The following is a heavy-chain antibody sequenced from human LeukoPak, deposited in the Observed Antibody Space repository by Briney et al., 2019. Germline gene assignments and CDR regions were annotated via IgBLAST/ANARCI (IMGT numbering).Heavy chain of an antibody. J-gene: IGHJ4*02. D-gene: IGHD1-1*01. V-gene: IGHV3-7*04. Sequence: GGSLRLSCAASGFTFSTYWMTWVRQAPGKGPEWVANIKENGSATYYVDSVKGRFTISRDNAKKSLYLQMNSLRAEDTAVYYCARDSPGYLAYDSWGQGTLVTVSS. CDR1: GFTFSTYW. CDR3: ARDSPGYLAYDS. CDR2: IKENGSAT.